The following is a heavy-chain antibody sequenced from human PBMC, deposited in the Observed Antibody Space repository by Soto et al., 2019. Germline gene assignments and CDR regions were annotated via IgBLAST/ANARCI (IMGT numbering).Heavy chain of an antibody. CDR2: ISAYNGNT. V-gene: IGHV1-18*01. CDR1: GYTFTSYG. D-gene: IGHD6-13*01. Sequence: QVQLVQSGAEVKKPGASVKVSCKASGYTFTSYGISWVRQAPGQGLEWMGWISAYNGNTNDAQKLQGRVTMTTDSSTSTDYMELRSLRSDDTAVYYCARGHSSSWYWDWGMDVWGQGTTVTVSS. J-gene: IGHJ6*02. CDR3: ARGHSSSWYWDWGMDV.